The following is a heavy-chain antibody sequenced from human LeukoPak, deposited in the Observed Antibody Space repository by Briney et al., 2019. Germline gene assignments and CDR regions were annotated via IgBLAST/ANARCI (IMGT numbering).Heavy chain of an antibody. CDR3: ARPYYYDSSGYYS. CDR1: GGSFSGYY. CDR2: INHSGST. D-gene: IGHD3-22*01. J-gene: IGHJ5*02. Sequence: SETLSLTCAVYGGSFSGYYWSWIRQPPGKGLEWIGEINHSGSTNYNPSLKSRVTISVETSKNQFSLKLSSVTAADTAVYYCARPYYYDSSGYYSWGQGTLVTVSS. V-gene: IGHV4-34*01.